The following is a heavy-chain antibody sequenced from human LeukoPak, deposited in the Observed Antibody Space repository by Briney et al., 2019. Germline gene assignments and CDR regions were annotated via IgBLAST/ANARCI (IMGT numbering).Heavy chain of an antibody. V-gene: IGHV3-74*01. CDR3: AREYYYGSGTVGDAFDI. CDR2: INSDGSST. Sequence: GGSLRLSCAASGFTFSSYWMHWVRQAPGKGLVWVSRINSDGSSTSYADSVKGRFTISRDNAKNTLYLQMNSLRAEDTAVYYCAREYYYGSGTVGDAFDIWGQGTMVTISS. J-gene: IGHJ3*02. D-gene: IGHD3-10*01. CDR1: GFTFSSYW.